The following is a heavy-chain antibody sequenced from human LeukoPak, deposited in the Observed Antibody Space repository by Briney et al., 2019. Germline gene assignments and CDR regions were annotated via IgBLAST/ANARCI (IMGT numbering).Heavy chain of an antibody. Sequence: GGSLRLSCAVSGFTISSYAMSWVRQAPGKGLEWVANINQHGSEKYYVDSVKGRFSISRDNAKSSFYLQMNSLRAEDTAVYYCAREDVFYGDHEYWGQGTPVTVSS. J-gene: IGHJ4*02. V-gene: IGHV3-7*01. CDR3: AREDVFYGDHEY. CDR2: INQHGSEK. CDR1: GFTISSYA. D-gene: IGHD4-17*01.